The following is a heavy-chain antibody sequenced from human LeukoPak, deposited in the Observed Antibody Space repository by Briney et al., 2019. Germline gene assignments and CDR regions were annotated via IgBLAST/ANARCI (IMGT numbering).Heavy chain of an antibody. V-gene: IGHV1-18*01. D-gene: IGHD3-10*01. J-gene: IGHJ5*02. Sequence: EASVKVSCKASGYTFTSYGISWVRQAPGQGLEWMGWISAYNGNTNYAQKLQGRVTMTTDTSTSTSYMELRSLRSDDTAVYYCARAGLLLWFGELCRENWFDPWGQGTLVTVSS. CDR1: GYTFTSYG. CDR3: ARAGLLLWFGELCRENWFDP. CDR2: ISAYNGNT.